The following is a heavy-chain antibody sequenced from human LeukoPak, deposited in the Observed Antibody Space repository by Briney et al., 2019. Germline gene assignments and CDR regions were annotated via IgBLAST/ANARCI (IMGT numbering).Heavy chain of an antibody. Sequence: GAPLKISCKGSGYSFTSYWIGWVRQMPGKGLERMGIIYPGDSDTRYSPSFQGQVTISADKSISTAYLQWMSLKASATAVFYYARTYDFWSGYYVWFDPWGQGTLVTVSS. CDR3: ARTYDFWSGYYVWFDP. V-gene: IGHV5-51*01. CDR1: GYSFTSYW. D-gene: IGHD3-3*01. J-gene: IGHJ5*02. CDR2: IYPGDSDT.